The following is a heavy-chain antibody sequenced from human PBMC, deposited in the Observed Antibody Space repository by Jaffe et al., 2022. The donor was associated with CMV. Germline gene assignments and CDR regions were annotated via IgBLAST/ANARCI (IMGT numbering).Heavy chain of an antibody. Sequence: QVQLQQWGAGLLKPSETLSLTCAVYGGSFSGYYWSWIRQPPGKGLEWIGEINHSGSTNYNPSLKSRVTISVDTSKNQFSLKLSSVTAADTAVYYCARTYYYGSGSRTRLDYWGQGTLVTVSS. J-gene: IGHJ4*02. CDR3: ARTYYYGSGSRTRLDY. CDR1: GGSFSGYY. D-gene: IGHD3-10*01. V-gene: IGHV4-34*01. CDR2: INHSGST.